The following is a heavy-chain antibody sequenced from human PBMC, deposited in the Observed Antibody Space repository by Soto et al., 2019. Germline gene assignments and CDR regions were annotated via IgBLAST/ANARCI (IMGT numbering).Heavy chain of an antibody. CDR3: AREGGTLNWFDP. D-gene: IGHD1-26*01. V-gene: IGHV3-48*02. J-gene: IGHJ5*02. CDR2: ISSSSNTI. Sequence: EVQLVESGGGLLQPGGSLRLSCAASGFTFSSYSMKWVRQAPGKGLEWVSYISSSSNTIYYSDSVKGRFPISRDNAKNSLYLQMNSLRDEDTAVYYFAREGGTLNWFDPWGQGTLVTFSS. CDR1: GFTFSSYS.